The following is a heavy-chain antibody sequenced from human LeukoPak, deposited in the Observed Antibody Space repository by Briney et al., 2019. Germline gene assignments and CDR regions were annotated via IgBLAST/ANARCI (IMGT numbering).Heavy chain of an antibody. CDR2: IIPIFGTA. V-gene: IGHV1-69*13. CDR3: ASQDSPRGYSYGYVDY. Sequence: SVKVSCKASGGTFSSYAISWVRQAPGQGLEWMGGIIPIFGTANYAQKFQGRVTITADESTSTAYMELSSLRSEDTAVYYCASQDSPRGYSYGYVDYWGQGTLDTVSS. D-gene: IGHD5-18*01. CDR1: GGTFSSYA. J-gene: IGHJ4*02.